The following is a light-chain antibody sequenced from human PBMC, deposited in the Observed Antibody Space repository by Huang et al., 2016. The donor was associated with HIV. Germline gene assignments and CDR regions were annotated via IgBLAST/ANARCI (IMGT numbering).Light chain of an antibody. J-gene: IGKJ2*01. CDR1: QSVNFY. Sequence: EIVLTQSPATLSLSPGERATLSCRASQSVNFYLAWYQQKPGQAPRLLIYDASTRATGSPARVSGSGSGTDFTLTISSLEPEDFAVYYCQQRSDWPLYTFGQGTKLEIK. CDR2: DAS. CDR3: QQRSDWPLYT. V-gene: IGKV3-11*01.